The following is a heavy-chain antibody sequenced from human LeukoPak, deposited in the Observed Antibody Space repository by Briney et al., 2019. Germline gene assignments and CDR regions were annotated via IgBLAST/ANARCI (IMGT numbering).Heavy chain of an antibody. Sequence: GGSLRLSCAASGFTFSSYEMNWVRQAPGKGLEWVSYISSSGSTIYYADSVKGRFTISRDNAKNSLYLQMNSLRAEDTAVYYCARGGIMWFGELLSYNDYWGQGTLVTVSS. CDR1: GFTFSSYE. D-gene: IGHD3-10*01. V-gene: IGHV3-48*03. CDR2: ISSSGSTI. J-gene: IGHJ4*02. CDR3: ARGGIMWFGELLSYNDY.